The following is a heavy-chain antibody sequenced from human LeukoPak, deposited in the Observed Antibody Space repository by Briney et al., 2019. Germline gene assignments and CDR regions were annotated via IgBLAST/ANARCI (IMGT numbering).Heavy chain of an antibody. V-gene: IGHV4-34*01. D-gene: IGHD3-3*01. J-gene: IGHJ4*02. Sequence: SETLSLTCAVYGGSFSGYYWSWIRQPPGKGLEWIGEINHSGSTNYNPSLKSRVTISVDTSKNQFSLKLSSVTAAGTAVYYCARVFRRRFDYWGQGTQVTVSS. CDR1: GGSFSGYY. CDR2: INHSGST. CDR3: ARVFRRRFDY.